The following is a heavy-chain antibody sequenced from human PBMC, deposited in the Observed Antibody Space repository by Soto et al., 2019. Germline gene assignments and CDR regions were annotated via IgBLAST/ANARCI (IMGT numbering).Heavy chain of an antibody. V-gene: IGHV3-53*04. Sequence: EVQLVESGGGLVQPGGSLRLSCAASGFTVSSNYMSWVRQAPGKGLEWVSIIYSGGSTYYADSVKGRFTISRHNSKNTLSLQMNSLRAEDTAVYYCAREGSGNAMDVWVQGTTVTVSS. CDR1: GFTVSSNY. D-gene: IGHD3-3*01. CDR3: AREGSGNAMDV. CDR2: IYSGGST. J-gene: IGHJ6*02.